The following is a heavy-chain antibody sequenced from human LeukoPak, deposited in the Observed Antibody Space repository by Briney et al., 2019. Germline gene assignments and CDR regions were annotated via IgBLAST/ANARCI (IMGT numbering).Heavy chain of an antibody. Sequence: SETLSLTCTVSGASISSYYRSWIRQPPGKGLEWIGYIYYSGSTNYNPSLKSRVTISVDTSKNQFSLKLSSVTAADTAVYYCASLPGSYYDRLPDYWGQGTLVTVSS. CDR2: IYYSGST. D-gene: IGHD3-10*01. J-gene: IGHJ4*02. CDR1: GASISSYY. CDR3: ASLPGSYYDRLPDY. V-gene: IGHV4-59*08.